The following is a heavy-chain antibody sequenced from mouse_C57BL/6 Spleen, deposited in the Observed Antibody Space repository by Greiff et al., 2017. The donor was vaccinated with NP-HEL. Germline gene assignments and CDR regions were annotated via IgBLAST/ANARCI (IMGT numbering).Heavy chain of an antibody. CDR2: INPNYGTT. CDR1: GYSFTDYN. CDR3: ARGYYGSSYDYAMDY. Sequence: EVQLQESGPELVKPGASVKISCKASGYSFTDYNMNWVKQSNGKSLEWIGVINPNYGTTSYNQKFKGKATLTVDQSSSTAYMQLNSLTSEDSAVYYCARGYYGSSYDYAMDYWGQGTSVTVSS. D-gene: IGHD1-1*01. J-gene: IGHJ4*01. V-gene: IGHV1-39*01.